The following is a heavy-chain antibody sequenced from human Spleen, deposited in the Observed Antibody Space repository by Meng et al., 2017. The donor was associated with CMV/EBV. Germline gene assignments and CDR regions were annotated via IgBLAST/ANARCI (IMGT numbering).Heavy chain of an antibody. Sequence: GSLRLSCAVYGGSFSGYYWSWIRQPPGKGLEWIGEINHSGSTNYNPSLKRRVTISVDTSKNQFSLKLSSVTAADTAVYYCARVQAYYDFWCGYYTGMDVWGQGTTVTVSS. CDR3: ARVQAYYDFWCGYYTGMDV. D-gene: IGHD3-3*01. CDR1: GGSFSGYY. V-gene: IGHV4-34*01. J-gene: IGHJ6*02. CDR2: INHSGST.